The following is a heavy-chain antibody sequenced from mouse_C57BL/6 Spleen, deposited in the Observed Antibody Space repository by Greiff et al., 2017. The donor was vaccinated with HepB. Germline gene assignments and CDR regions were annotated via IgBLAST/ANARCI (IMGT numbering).Heavy chain of an antibody. CDR3: APITTVVDWYFDV. CDR2: IYPRDGST. Sequence: VQLQQSGPELVKPGASVKLSCKASGYTFTSYDINWVKQRPGQGLEWIGWIYPRDGSTKYNEKFKGKATLTVGTSSSTAYMELHSLTSEDSAVYFCAPITTVVDWYFDVWGTGTTVTVSS. D-gene: IGHD1-1*01. V-gene: IGHV1-85*01. CDR1: GYTFTSYD. J-gene: IGHJ1*03.